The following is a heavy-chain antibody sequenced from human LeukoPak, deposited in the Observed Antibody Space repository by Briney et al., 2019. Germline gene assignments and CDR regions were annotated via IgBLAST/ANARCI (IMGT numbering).Heavy chain of an antibody. V-gene: IGHV4-59*08. CDR3: ASHTAGHGSGY. CDR2: IYNSGST. CDR1: GASISSYY. D-gene: IGHD5-24*01. J-gene: IGHJ4*01. Sequence: PSETLSLTCTVSGASISSYYWSWIRQPQGKGLEWIGHIYNSGSTRYNPSLKSRVAISVDTSNNQFSLNLNSVAVADTAVYYCASHTAGHGSGYWGHGILVTASS.